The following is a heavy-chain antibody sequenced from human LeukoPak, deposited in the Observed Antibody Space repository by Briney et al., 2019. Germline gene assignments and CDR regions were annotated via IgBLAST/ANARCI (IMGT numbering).Heavy chain of an antibody. CDR1: GYTFTSYD. Sequence: ASVKVSCKASGYTFTSYDINWVRQATGQGLEWMGWMNPNSGNTGFAHNFQGRVTMTRNTSISTAYMELSSLRSEDTAVYYCARDVDYGDASDYWGQGTLVTVSS. J-gene: IGHJ4*02. D-gene: IGHD4-17*01. V-gene: IGHV1-8*01. CDR3: ARDVDYGDASDY. CDR2: MNPNSGNT.